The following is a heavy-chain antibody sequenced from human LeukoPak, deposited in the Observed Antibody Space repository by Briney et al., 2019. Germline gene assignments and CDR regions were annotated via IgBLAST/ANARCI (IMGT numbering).Heavy chain of an antibody. J-gene: IGHJ4*02. V-gene: IGHV1-18*04. CDR3: ARDKGILWFGELLEVDY. CDR2: ISAYNGNT. Sequence: ASVKVSCKASGYTFTSYGISWVRQAPGQGLEWMGWISAYNGNTNYAQELQGRVTMTTDTSTSTAYMELRSLRSDDTAVYYCARDKGILWFGELLEVDYWGQGTLVTVSS. D-gene: IGHD3-10*01. CDR1: GYTFTSYG.